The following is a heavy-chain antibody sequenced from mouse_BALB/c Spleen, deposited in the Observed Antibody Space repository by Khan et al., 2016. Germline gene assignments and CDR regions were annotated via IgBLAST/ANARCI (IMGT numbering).Heavy chain of an antibody. Sequence: QVQLQQSGAELAKPGASVKMSCKASGYTFTSYWMHWVKQRPGQGLEWIGYINPSTGYTEYNQKFKDKATLTADKSSSTAYMQLSSLTSEDSAVYYCARSGRYDDMDYWGQGTSVTVSS. CDR2: INPSTGYT. V-gene: IGHV1-7*01. D-gene: IGHD2-14*01. J-gene: IGHJ4*01. CDR3: ARSGRYDDMDY. CDR1: GYTFTSYW.